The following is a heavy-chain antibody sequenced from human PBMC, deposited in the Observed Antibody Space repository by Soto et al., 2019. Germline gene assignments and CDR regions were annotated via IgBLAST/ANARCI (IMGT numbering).Heavy chain of an antibody. CDR1: GGTFSSYA. J-gene: IGHJ3*02. CDR2: IIPIFGTA. Sequence: KVSCKASGGTFSSYAISWVRQAPGQGLEWMGGIIPIFGTANYAQKFQGRVTITADESTSTAYMELSRLRSDDTAVYYCARNQLGYCSSTSFYPNAFDIWGQGTMVTVSS. D-gene: IGHD2-2*03. CDR3: ARNQLGYCSSTSFYPNAFDI. V-gene: IGHV1-69*01.